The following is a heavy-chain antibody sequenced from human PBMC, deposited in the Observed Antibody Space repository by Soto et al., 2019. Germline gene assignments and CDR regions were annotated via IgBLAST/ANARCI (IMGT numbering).Heavy chain of an antibody. CDR3: ARVRGDSSGSYYFDH. J-gene: IGHJ4*02. Sequence: VGSLRLSCAASGFTFSSYAMGWVRQAPGKGLDWVSVISGSGGITYSADSVKGRFTISRDNSKNILYLQMNSLRAEDTAVYYCARVRGDSSGSYYFDHWGQGALVTVSS. D-gene: IGHD3-22*01. CDR1: GFTFSSYA. CDR2: ISGSGGIT. V-gene: IGHV3-23*01.